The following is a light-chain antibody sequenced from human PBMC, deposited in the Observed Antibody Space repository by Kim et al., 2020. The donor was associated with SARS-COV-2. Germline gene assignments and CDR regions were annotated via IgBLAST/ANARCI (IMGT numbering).Light chain of an antibody. J-gene: IGKJ4*01. V-gene: IGKV3D-15*01. CDR2: GAS. CDR1: QSVSSS. CDR3: QQYNNWPLLT. Sequence: EIVMTQSPATLSVSPGESATLSCEASQSVSSSLAWYQHKPGQAPRLLIHGASTRATGIPARFSGSGSGTEFTHTISSLQSEDFAVYYCQQYNNWPLLTFGGGTKVDIK.